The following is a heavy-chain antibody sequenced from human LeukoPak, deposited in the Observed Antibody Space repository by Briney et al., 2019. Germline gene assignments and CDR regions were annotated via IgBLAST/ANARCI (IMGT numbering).Heavy chain of an antibody. J-gene: IGHJ6*02. CDR1: GGSIRGFY. V-gene: IGHV4-4*07. D-gene: IGHD3-9*01. CDR3: ARDSDLTASYYYGMDV. CDR2: MSASGST. Sequence: SETLSLTCTVSGGSIRGFYWSWIRQPAGKGLEWIGRMSASGSTNYNPSLKSRVTMSVDTSKNQFSLKLSSVTAADTAVYYCARDSDLTASYYYGMDVWGQGTTVTVSS.